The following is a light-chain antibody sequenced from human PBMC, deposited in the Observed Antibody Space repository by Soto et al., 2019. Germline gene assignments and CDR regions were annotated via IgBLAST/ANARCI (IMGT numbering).Light chain of an antibody. Sequence: QSALTQPRSVSGSPGQSVTISCTGTSSDVGGYNYVSWYQQHPGKAPKLIIYDVNRRPSGVPDRFSSSKSGNTASLTISGLQAEDEADYYCCSYAGSYTYVFGTGTKLTVL. CDR2: DVN. CDR3: CSYAGSYTYV. J-gene: IGLJ1*01. CDR1: SSDVGGYNY. V-gene: IGLV2-11*01.